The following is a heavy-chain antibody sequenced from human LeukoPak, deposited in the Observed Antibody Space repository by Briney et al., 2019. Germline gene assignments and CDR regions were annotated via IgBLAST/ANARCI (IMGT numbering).Heavy chain of an antibody. Sequence: GASVKVSCKASGYTFTSYGISWVRQAPGQGLEWMGWISAYNGNTNYAQKLQGRVTMTTDTPTSTAYMELRSLRSDDTAVYYCARDGIAVAGTEYYYYGMDVWGQGTTVTVSS. V-gene: IGHV1-18*01. CDR3: ARDGIAVAGTEYYYYGMDV. J-gene: IGHJ6*02. D-gene: IGHD6-19*01. CDR1: GYTFTSYG. CDR2: ISAYNGNT.